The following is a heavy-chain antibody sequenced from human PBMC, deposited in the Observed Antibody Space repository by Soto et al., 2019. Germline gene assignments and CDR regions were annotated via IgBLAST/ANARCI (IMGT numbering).Heavy chain of an antibody. CDR2: MNPNSGNT. J-gene: IGHJ5*02. CDR1: GYTFTSYD. Sequence: ASVKVSCKASGYTFTSYDINWVRQATGQGLEWMGWMNPNSGNTGYAQKFQGRVTMTRNTSISTAYMELSSLRSEDTAMYYCARPTVTTMGWFDPWGQGTLVTVS. D-gene: IGHD4-4*01. CDR3: ARPTVTTMGWFDP. V-gene: IGHV1-8*01.